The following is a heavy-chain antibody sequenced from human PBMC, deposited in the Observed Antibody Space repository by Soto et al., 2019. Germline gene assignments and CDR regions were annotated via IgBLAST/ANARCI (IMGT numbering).Heavy chain of an antibody. V-gene: IGHV1-46*01. Sequence: ASVKVACKASGYTFTSYYMHWVRQAPGQGLEWMGIINPSGGSTSYAQKFQGRVTMTRDTSTSTVYMELSSLRSEDTAVYYCARDQYYYDSSGQNPFDYWGQGTLVTVSS. CDR1: GYTFTSYY. J-gene: IGHJ4*02. D-gene: IGHD3-22*01. CDR3: ARDQYYYDSSGQNPFDY. CDR2: INPSGGST.